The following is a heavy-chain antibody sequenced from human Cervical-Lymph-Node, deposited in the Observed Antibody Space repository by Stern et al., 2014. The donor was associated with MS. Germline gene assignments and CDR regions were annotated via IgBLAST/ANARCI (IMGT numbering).Heavy chain of an antibody. D-gene: IGHD1-26*01. J-gene: IGHJ2*01. CDR2: IYYSGST. Sequence: VQLVESGPGLVKPSETLSLTCTVSGGSISSYYWSWIRQPPGKGLEWIGYIYYSGSTNYNPSLKSRVTISVDTCKHQFSLKLSSVTAADTAVYYCASGRGSYYDWYFDLWGRGTLVTVSS. CDR1: GGSISSYY. CDR3: ASGRGSYYDWYFDL. V-gene: IGHV4-59*01.